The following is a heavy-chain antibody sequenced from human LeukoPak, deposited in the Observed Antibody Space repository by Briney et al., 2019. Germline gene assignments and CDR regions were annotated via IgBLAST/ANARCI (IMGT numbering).Heavy chain of an antibody. CDR2: ISYDGSNK. V-gene: IGHV3-30*18. CDR1: GFTFSSYG. CDR3: AKEDSSSWYLSFDI. J-gene: IGHJ3*02. Sequence: GGSLRLSCAVSGFTFSSYGMHWVRQAPGKGLEWVAVISYDGSNKYYADSVKVRFTISRDNSKNTLYLQMNSLRGKDTAVYYSAKEDSSSWYLSFDIWGQGTMVTVAS. D-gene: IGHD6-13*01.